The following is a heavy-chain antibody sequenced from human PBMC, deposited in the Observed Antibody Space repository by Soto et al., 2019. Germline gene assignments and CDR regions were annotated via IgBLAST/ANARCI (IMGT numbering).Heavy chain of an antibody. V-gene: IGHV4-34*01. J-gene: IGHJ4*02. CDR3: ASRGYSGYCDY. CDR1: GGSFSGYY. CDR2: INHSGST. D-gene: IGHD5-12*01. Sequence: QVQLQQWGAGLLKASETLSLTCAVYGGSFSGYYWSWIRQPPGKGLEWIGEINHSGSTNYNPSLKSRVTISVDTSKNQFSLKLSSVTAADTAVYYCASRGYSGYCDYWGQGTLVTVSS.